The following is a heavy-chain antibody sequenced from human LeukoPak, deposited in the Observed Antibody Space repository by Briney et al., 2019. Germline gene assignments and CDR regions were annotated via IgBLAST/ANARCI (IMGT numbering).Heavy chain of an antibody. D-gene: IGHD4-17*01. V-gene: IGHV1-8*01. CDR1: GYILSHYD. CDR2: INPNSLIP. CDR3: ARVKPVPTVSFDP. J-gene: IGHJ5*02. Sequence: ASVKVSCKASGYILSHYDINWVRQAPGQGLEYMGWINPNSLIPGYAREFRGRLTLTMDTSIRTAYMELSGLTYDDTAIYYCARVKPVPTVSFDPWGQGTLVTVSS.